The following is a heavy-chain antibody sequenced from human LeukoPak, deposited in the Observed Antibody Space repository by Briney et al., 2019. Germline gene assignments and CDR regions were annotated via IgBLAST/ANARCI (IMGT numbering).Heavy chain of an antibody. Sequence: GGSLRLSCAASGFTFSSYSMNWVRQAPGKGLEWVSSISSSSYIYYADSVKGRFTISRDNAKNSQYLQMNSLRAEDTAVYYCARTSTVTTGYYYYYYMDVWGKGTTVTISS. D-gene: IGHD4-17*01. CDR1: GFTFSSYS. CDR2: ISSSSYI. J-gene: IGHJ6*03. CDR3: ARTSTVTTGYYYYYYMDV. V-gene: IGHV3-21*01.